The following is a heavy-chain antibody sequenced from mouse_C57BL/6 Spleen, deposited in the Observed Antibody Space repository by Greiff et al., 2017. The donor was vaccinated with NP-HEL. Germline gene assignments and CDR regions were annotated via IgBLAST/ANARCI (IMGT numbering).Heavy chain of an antibody. CDR1: GYSITSGYY. CDR3: ASSLSWYFDV. V-gene: IGHV3-6*01. Sequence: DVKLQESGPGLVKPSQSLSLTCSVTGYSITSGYYWNWIRQFPGNKLEWMGYISYDGSNNYNPSLKNRISITRDTSKNQFFLKLNSVTTEDTATYYCASSLSWYFDVWGTGTTVTVSS. CDR2: ISYDGSN. J-gene: IGHJ1*03.